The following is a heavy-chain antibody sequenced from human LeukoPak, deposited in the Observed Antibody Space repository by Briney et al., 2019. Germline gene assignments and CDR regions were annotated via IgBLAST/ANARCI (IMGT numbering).Heavy chain of an antibody. CDR3: AKGSTRRVLDYFDY. D-gene: IGHD2/OR15-2a*01. Sequence: QSGGSLRLSCAASGFTFSSYGMHWVRQAPGKGLEWVAVISYDGSNKYYADSVKGRFTISRDNSKNTLYLQMNSLRAEDTAVYYCAKGSTRRVLDYFDYWGQGTLVTVSS. J-gene: IGHJ4*02. V-gene: IGHV3-30*18. CDR1: GFTFSSYG. CDR2: ISYDGSNK.